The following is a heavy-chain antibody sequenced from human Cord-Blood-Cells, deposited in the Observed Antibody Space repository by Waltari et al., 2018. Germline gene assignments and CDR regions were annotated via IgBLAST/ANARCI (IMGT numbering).Heavy chain of an antibody. V-gene: IGHV1-8*03. CDR3: ARLNWNTLGY. J-gene: IGHJ4*02. Sequence: QLHLVQSGAEVKKPGASVKVSCTASGYPFTSYDIYWVRQATGQGLEWLGWMNPNSGNTGYAQKFQGRVTITRNTSISTAYMELSSLRSEDTAVYYCARLNWNTLGYWGQGTLVTVSS. CDR1: GYPFTSYD. D-gene: IGHD1-20*01. CDR2: MNPNSGNT.